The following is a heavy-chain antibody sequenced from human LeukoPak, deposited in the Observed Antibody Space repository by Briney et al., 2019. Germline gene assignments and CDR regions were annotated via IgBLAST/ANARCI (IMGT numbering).Heavy chain of an antibody. CDR2: IIPIFGTA. J-gene: IGHJ3*02. D-gene: IGHD3-22*01. V-gene: IGHV1-69*01. Sequence: GASVKVSCKASGGTFSSYAISWVRQAPGQGLEWMGGIIPIFGTANYAQKFQGRVTITADESTSTAYMELSSLRSEDTAVYYCARAITMIVVVHGSEPSAFDIWGQGTMVTVSS. CDR1: GGTFSSYA. CDR3: ARAITMIVVVHGSEPSAFDI.